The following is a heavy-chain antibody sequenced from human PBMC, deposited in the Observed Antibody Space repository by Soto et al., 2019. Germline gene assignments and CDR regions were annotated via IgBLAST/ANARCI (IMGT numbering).Heavy chain of an antibody. J-gene: IGHJ1*01. D-gene: IGHD2-21*01. CDR3: ATSPAEVVIATYCEYFQH. CDR2: IIPILGIA. V-gene: IGHV1-69*02. CDR1: GGTFSSYT. Sequence: QVQLVQSGAEVKKPGSSVKVSCKASGGTFSSYTISWVRQAPGQGLEWMGRIIPILGIANYAQKFQGRVTITADKSTSTAYMELSSLRSEDTAVYYCATSPAEVVIATYCEYFQHWGQGTLVTVSS.